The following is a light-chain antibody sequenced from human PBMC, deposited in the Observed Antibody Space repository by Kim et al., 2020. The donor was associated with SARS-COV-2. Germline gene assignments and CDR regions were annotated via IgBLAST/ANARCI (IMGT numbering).Light chain of an antibody. V-gene: IGLV2-8*01. Sequence: QSALTQPPSASGSPGQSITISCTGTSTNLGNYNYVSWYQQYPGKAPRLIIFEVCRRPSGVPDRFSGSKSGDTASLTVSEVQDEDEADYFCSYFADNLRVFGTGTKVTVL. J-gene: IGLJ3*02. CDR2: EVC. CDR3: SYFADNLRV. CDR1: STNLGNYNY.